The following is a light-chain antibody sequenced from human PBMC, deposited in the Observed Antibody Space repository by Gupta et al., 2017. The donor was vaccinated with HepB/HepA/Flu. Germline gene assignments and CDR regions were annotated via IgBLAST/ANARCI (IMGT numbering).Light chain of an antibody. CDR3: QHSDGAFVT. CDR1: QTISGAY. Sequence: EIVLTQSSGTLSLFPVDRASLSCRASQTISGAYLAWYQQKPGQTPRLLIVGRSVRDTGLPERFSGARSGTDFPLTISRLEPENFAVYYCQHSDGAFVTFGPETKVEFK. CDR2: GRS. J-gene: IGKJ3*01. V-gene: IGKV3-20*01.